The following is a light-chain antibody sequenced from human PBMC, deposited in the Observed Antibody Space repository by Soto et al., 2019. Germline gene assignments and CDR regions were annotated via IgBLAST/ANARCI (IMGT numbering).Light chain of an antibody. CDR1: RSDVGRYNY. V-gene: IGLV2-14*01. Sequence: QSVLTQPASVSGSPGQSITISCTGTRSDVGRYNYVSWYQQHPGKAPKLLIYEVTYRPSGVSTRFSGSKSGNTASLTISGLQAEDEADYYCCSYARGSRAFGGGTKLTVL. J-gene: IGLJ3*02. CDR2: EVT. CDR3: CSYARGSRA.